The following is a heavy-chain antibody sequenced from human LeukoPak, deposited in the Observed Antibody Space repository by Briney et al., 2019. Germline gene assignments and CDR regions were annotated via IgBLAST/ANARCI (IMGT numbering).Heavy chain of an antibody. Sequence: PAGSLRLSCAASGFSFTNAWMAWVRQAPGKGLEWVGHLKSKTAGGTTDYAAPVKARFTISGDDSKNTLYRQMNSLRTEDTAVYYCTTGNYWGQGTLVTVSS. J-gene: IGHJ4*02. CDR2: LKSKTAGGTT. CDR3: TTGNY. V-gene: IGHV3-15*01. CDR1: GFSFTNAW.